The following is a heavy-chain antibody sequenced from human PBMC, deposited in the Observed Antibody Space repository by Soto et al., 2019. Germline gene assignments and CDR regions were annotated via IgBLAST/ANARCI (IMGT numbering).Heavy chain of an antibody. CDR2: ISAGNGNT. CDR1: GYTFTSYA. Sequence: ASVKVSCKASGYTFTSYAMHWVRQAPGQRLEWMGWISAGNGNTKYSQKFQGRVTITRDTSASTAYMELSSLRSEDTAVYYCAALAPYYDFWSGYYTPSDAFDIWGQGTMVTVSS. CDR3: AALAPYYDFWSGYYTPSDAFDI. V-gene: IGHV1-3*01. D-gene: IGHD3-3*01. J-gene: IGHJ3*02.